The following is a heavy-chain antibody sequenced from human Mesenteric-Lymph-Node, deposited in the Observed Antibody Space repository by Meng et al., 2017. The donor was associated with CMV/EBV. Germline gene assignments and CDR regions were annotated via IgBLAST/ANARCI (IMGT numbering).Heavy chain of an antibody. CDR2: INHSGST. J-gene: IGHJ4*01. CDR3: ARGGQQWLVRNY. D-gene: IGHD6-19*01. Sequence: SETLSLTCAVYGGSFSGYYWSWIRQPPGKGLEWIGEINHSGSTNYNPSLKSRVTISVDTSKNQFSLKLSSVTAADTAVYYCARGGQQWLVRNYWGQGTLVTVSS. V-gene: IGHV4-34*01. CDR1: GGSFSGYY.